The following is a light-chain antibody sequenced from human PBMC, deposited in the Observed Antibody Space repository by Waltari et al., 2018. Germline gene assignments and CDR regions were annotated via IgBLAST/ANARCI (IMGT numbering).Light chain of an antibody. CDR3: QQRRDWPLT. Sequence: DIVLTQSPAILSLSPGERASLPCRASQSVTNYLAWYQQKPGQAPRLPIHDTSNRATGIPARFSGSGFGTDFTLTISSLEREDFAVYYCQQRRDWPLTFGGGTKVEIK. V-gene: IGKV3-11*01. CDR1: QSVTNY. J-gene: IGKJ4*01. CDR2: DTS.